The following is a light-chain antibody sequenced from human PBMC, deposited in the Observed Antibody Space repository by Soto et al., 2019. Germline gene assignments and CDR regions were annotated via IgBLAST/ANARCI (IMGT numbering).Light chain of an antibody. V-gene: IGLV3-21*02. CDR2: DDS. CDR1: NIGRKS. CDR3: QVWVTGSAHPNVL. J-gene: IGLJ3*02. Sequence: SYELTQSPSVSVAPGQTATITCAGDNIGRKSVHWYQQKPGQAPRLVVYDDSDRPSGIPERFSGSNSGNTATLTISRVEAGDEADYYCQVWVTGSAHPNVLFGGGTKVTVL.